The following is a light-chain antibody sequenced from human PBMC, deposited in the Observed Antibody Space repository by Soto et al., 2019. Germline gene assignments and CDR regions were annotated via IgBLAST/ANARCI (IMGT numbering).Light chain of an antibody. CDR2: DAS. V-gene: IGKV1D-13*01. J-gene: IGKJ2*01. Sequence: AIQLNQSPSSLSASVGDRVTLTCLASQGISSALAWYQQKPGKAPKLLIYDASFLESGVPSRFSGRGSGTDFSLTISSLQPEDFATYYCQQFNNYPRTFGQGTKLEIK. CDR3: QQFNNYPRT. CDR1: QGISSA.